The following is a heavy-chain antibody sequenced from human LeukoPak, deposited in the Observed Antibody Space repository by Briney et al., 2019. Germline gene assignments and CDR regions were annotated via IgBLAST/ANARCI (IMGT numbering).Heavy chain of an antibody. Sequence: ASVKVSCKASGYTFTSYGISWVRQAPGRGLEWMGWISAYNGNTNYAQKLQGRVTMTTDTSTSTAYMELSSLRSEDTAVYYCARTEEVTKKYYYGMDVWGQGTTVTVSS. J-gene: IGHJ6*02. D-gene: IGHD5-18*01. CDR2: ISAYNGNT. V-gene: IGHV1-18*01. CDR3: ARTEEVTKKYYYGMDV. CDR1: GYTFTSYG.